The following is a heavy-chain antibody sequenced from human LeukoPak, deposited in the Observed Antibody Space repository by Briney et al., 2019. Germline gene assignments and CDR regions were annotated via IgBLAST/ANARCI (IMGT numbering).Heavy chain of an antibody. D-gene: IGHD3-10*01. V-gene: IGHV1-69*05. CDR1: GGSFRTYP. CDR3: AASGSGRSWDWFAP. Sequence: SVKVSCKASGGSFRTYPISWVRQAPGQGLEWMGGLSQFFRTTNYTQKFQGRLTISTDESSTTAYMELTDLRSDDTAIYYCAASGSGRSWDWFAPWGQGTPLTVSS. J-gene: IGHJ5*02. CDR2: LSQFFRTT.